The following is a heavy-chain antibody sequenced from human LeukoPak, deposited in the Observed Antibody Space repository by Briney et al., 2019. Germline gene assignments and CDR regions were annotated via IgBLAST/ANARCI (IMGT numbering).Heavy chain of an antibody. D-gene: IGHD3-3*01. CDR1: GGSISSGGYS. J-gene: IGHJ4*02. CDR2: ISYSGST. CDR3: ARVNRFDFHFDY. Sequence: KPSQTLSLTCAVSGGSISSGGYSWSWIRQPPGKGLEWIGYISYSGSTYYNPSLKSRVTISVDTSNNQFSLKLSSVTAADTAVYYCARVNRFDFHFDYWGQGTLVTVSS. V-gene: IGHV4-30-4*07.